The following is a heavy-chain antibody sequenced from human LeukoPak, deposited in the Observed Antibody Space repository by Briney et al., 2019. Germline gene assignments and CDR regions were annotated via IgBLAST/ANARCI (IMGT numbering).Heavy chain of an antibody. CDR1: GGTFSSYA. J-gene: IGHJ4*02. Sequence: PWASVKVSCKASGGTFSSYAISWVRQAPGQGLEWMGGIIPIFGTANYAQKFQDRVTITADESTSTAYMELSSLRSEDTAVYYCARASLGGVIVFTFDYWGQGTLVTVSS. CDR3: ARASLGGVIVFTFDY. D-gene: IGHD3-16*02. CDR2: IIPIFGTA. V-gene: IGHV1-69*13.